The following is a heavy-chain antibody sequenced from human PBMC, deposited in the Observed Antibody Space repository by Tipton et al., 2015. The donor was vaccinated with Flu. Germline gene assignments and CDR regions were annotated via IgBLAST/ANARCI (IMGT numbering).Heavy chain of an antibody. CDR2: IYYSTIT. CDR1: GVSVTSSSHY. Sequence: TLSLTCTVSGVSVTSSSHYWTWIRQSPGKALEWIGYIYYSTITNYNSSLESRAQISLDVSKNQFSLTLTSVTAADTAVYYCARPMVRGHVHNYFDFWGPGTMVTVSS. J-gene: IGHJ3*01. D-gene: IGHD3-10*01. CDR3: ARPMVRGHVHNYFDF. V-gene: IGHV4-30-4*01.